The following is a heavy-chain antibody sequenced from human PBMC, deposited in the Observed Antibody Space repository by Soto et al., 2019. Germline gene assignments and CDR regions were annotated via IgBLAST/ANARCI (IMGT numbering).Heavy chain of an antibody. D-gene: IGHD3-16*01. CDR2: IYYSGST. CDR3: ARAWGGNVFDY. V-gene: IGHV4-59*08. CDR1: GGSIDSYY. J-gene: IGHJ4*02. Sequence: PSETLSLTCTVSGGSIDSYYWSWIRQPPGKGLEWIGYIYYSGSTNYNPSLKSRVTISVDTSKNQFSLKLSSVTAADTAVYYCARAWGGNVFDYWGQGTLVTVSS.